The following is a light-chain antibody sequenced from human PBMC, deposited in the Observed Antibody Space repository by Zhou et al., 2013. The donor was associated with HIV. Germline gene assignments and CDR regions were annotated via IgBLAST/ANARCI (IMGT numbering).Light chain of an antibody. CDR3: MQGTHWPYT. CDR2: YVS. CDR1: RSLVDSDGRTS. J-gene: IGKJ2*01. V-gene: IGKV2-30*01. Sequence: DVVVTQSPLSLAVTLGQPASISCTSSRSLVDSDGRTSLNWFHQRPGQSPRRLFYYVSNRDSGVPDRFSGSGSGTDFTLKIGRVEAEDVGIYYCMQGTHWPYTFGQGTKLEIK.